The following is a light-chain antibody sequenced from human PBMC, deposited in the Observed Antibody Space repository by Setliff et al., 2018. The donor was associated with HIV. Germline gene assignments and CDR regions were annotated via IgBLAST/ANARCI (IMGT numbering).Light chain of an antibody. V-gene: IGLV2-23*02. CDR1: SSDVGSYNL. Sequence: QSALTQPASVSGSPGQSITISCTGTSSDVGSYNLVSWYQQPPGKAPKLMIYEVSKRPSGVSNRFSGSKSGNTASLTISGLQAEDEADYYCCSYAGSRIFYVFGTGTKVT. CDR3: CSYAGSRIFYV. J-gene: IGLJ1*01. CDR2: EVS.